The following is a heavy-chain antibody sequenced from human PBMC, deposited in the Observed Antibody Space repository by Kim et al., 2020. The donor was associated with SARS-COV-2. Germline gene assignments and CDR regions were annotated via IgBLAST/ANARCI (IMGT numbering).Heavy chain of an antibody. J-gene: IGHJ4*02. Sequence: SVKVSCKASGGTFSSYAISWVRQAPGQGLEWMGGIIPIFGTANYAQKFQGRVTITADESTSTAYMELSSLRSEDTAVYYCAREPMGYDSSGYYSPRYYFDYWGQGTLVTVSS. D-gene: IGHD3-22*01. CDR2: IIPIFGTA. V-gene: IGHV1-69*13. CDR3: AREPMGYDSSGYYSPRYYFDY. CDR1: GGTFSSYA.